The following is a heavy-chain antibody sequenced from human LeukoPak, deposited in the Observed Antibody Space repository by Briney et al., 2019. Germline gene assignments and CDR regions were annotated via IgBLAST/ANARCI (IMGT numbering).Heavy chain of an antibody. CDR3: AKAHARVVVTATSLLFDY. D-gene: IGHD2-21*02. V-gene: IGHV3-30*02. Sequence: GGSLRLSCAASGFTFSSYVMHWVRQAPGRGLEWVAFIRYDGSNKYYAASVKGRFTISRDNSKNTLYLQMNSLRAEDTAVYYCAKAHARVVVTATSLLFDYWGQGTLVTVSS. CDR1: GFTFSSYV. J-gene: IGHJ4*02. CDR2: IRYDGSNK.